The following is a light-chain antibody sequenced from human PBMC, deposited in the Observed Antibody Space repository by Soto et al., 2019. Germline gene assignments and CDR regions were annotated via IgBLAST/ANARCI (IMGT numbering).Light chain of an antibody. CDR2: DIS. J-gene: IGKJ5*01. CDR3: QPYNNWPS. CDR1: QTVSRN. Sequence: EVVMTQSPATLSVSPGARATLSGRASQTVSRNLAWYKQRPGQAPRLLIYDISNRATGVPARFSGSGSETEFTLTIRSLKSEDFAVDFCQPYNNWPSFGQGTKLDIK. V-gene: IGKV3-15*01.